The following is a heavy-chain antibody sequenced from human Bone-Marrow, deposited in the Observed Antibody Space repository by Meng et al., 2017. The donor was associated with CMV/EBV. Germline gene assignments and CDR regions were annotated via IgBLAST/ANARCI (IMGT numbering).Heavy chain of an antibody. Sequence: SVKVSYKASGDTFSSYAISWVRQAPGQGLEWMGGIIPIFGTANYAQKFQRRVTITTDESTSTAYMELSSLASEETVVYYCAREMYWIGYSNYYYGMEVWGQGTTVTVSS. V-gene: IGHV1-69*05. J-gene: IGHJ6*02. CDR3: AREMYWIGYSNYYYGMEV. D-gene: IGHD3-3*01. CDR1: GDTFSSYA. CDR2: IIPIFGTA.